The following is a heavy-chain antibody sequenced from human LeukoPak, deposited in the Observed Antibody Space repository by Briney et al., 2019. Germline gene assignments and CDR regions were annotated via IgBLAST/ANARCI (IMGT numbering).Heavy chain of an antibody. V-gene: IGHV3-23*01. CDR2: ISDSGNT. CDR3: AKAPVTTCRGAYCYPFDY. D-gene: IGHD2-21*01. Sequence: GGSLRLSCAASGFTFSSDAMSWVRQAPGKGLEWVSAISDSGNTYHADSVKGRFTISRDSSKNTLFLQMNRLRPEDAAVYYCAKAPVTTCRGAYCYPFDYWGQGTLVTVSS. J-gene: IGHJ4*02. CDR1: GFTFSSDA.